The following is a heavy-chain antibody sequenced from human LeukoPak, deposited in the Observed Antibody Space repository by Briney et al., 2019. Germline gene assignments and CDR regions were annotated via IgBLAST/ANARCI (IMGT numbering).Heavy chain of an antibody. CDR1: GFAFTRYS. J-gene: IGHJ4*02. CDR3: RIGPYSSGLPLWFDY. Sequence: TGGALSLSCPASGFAFTRYSMNGDRQAAGKGLERNSSISSSSSYIYYADSVKGRFTISRDNAKNSLYLQMNSLRAEDTAVYYCRIGPYSSGLPLWFDYWGQGTLVTVSS. V-gene: IGHV3-21*01. D-gene: IGHD6-19*01. CDR2: ISSSSSYI.